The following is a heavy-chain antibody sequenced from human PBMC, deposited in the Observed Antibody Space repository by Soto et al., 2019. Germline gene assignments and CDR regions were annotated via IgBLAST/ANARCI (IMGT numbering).Heavy chain of an antibody. CDR2: ISYDGSNK. CDR1: GFTFSSYG. D-gene: IGHD6-13*01. CDR3: AKVMQELVRIHDAFDI. Sequence: QVQLVESGGGVVQPGRSLRLSCAASGFTFSSYGMHWVRQAPGKGLEWVAVISYDGSNKYYADSVKGRFTISRDNSKNTRYLQMNRLRAEDTAVYYCAKVMQELVRIHDAFDIWGQGTMVTVSS. V-gene: IGHV3-30*18. J-gene: IGHJ3*02.